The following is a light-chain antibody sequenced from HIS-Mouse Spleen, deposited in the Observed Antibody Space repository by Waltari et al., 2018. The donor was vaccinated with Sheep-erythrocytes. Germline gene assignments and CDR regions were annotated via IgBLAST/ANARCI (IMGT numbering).Light chain of an antibody. J-gene: IGLJ1*01. V-gene: IGLV2-11*01. CDR2: DVS. CDR3: CSYAGSYNHV. Sequence: QSALTQPRSVSGSSGQSVTISCTGTSSDVGGYNYVSWYQQHPGKATKLMIYDVSKRPSGVPDRFSGSKSGNTASLTISGLQAEDEADYYCCSYAGSYNHVFATGTKVTVL. CDR1: SSDVGGYNY.